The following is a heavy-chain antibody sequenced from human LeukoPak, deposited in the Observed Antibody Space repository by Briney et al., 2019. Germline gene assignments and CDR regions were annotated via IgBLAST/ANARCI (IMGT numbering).Heavy chain of an antibody. D-gene: IGHD3-16*01. CDR3: ATQRGSYLWGTDFDY. V-gene: IGHV1-2*02. Sequence: ASVKVSCKASGYTFTGCYMHWVRQAPGQGLEWMGWINPNSGDTKYAQKFQGRVTMTRDTSISTAYMELSRLRSDDTAVYYCATQRGSYLWGTDFDYWGQGTLVTVPS. J-gene: IGHJ4*02. CDR2: INPNSGDT. CDR1: GYTFTGCY.